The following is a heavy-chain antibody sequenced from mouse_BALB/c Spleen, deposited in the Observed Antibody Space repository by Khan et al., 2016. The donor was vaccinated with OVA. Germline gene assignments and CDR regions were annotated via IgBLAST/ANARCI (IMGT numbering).Heavy chain of an antibody. D-gene: IGHD4-1*01. V-gene: IGHV5-6*01. CDR3: ASHLTGSFAY. CDR2: ISSGGDYT. J-gene: IGHJ3*01. Sequence: EVNLVESGGDLVKPGGSLKLSCAASGFTFSSYSMSWVRQTPDKRLEWVATISSGGDYTYYPDSVKGRFTISRDNAKNTLYLQMNSLRSEDTAMYYCASHLTGSFAYWGQGTLVTVSA. CDR1: GFTFSSYS.